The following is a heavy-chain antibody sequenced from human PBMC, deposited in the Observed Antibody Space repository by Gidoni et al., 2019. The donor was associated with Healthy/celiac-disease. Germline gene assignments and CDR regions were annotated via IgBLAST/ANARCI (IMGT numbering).Heavy chain of an antibody. CDR2: INHNSGGT. J-gene: IGHJ6*02. CDR3: AVHHGSPTMDYYYGMDV. CDR1: GYTFTGYH. V-gene: IGHV1-2*02. D-gene: IGHD2-2*01. Sequence: QVQLVQSGAEVKKPGASVKVSCKASGYTFTGYHMHWVRQAPGQGLEWMGWINHNSGGTKDAQKFQGRVNMTRYTSISTAYMELSRLRSDDTAVYYCAVHHGSPTMDYYYGMDVWGQGTTVTVSS.